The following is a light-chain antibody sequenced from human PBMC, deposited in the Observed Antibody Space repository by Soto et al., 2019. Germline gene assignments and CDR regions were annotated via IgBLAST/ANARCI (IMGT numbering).Light chain of an antibody. V-gene: IGLV1-40*01. J-gene: IGLJ2*01. Sequence: QSVLTQPPSVSGAPGQRVTISCTGSSSNIGAGYDVHWYQQLPGTAPKLLIYGNSNRPSGVPDRFSGSKSGTSASLAITGRQAEDEADYYCQSYDSSLSGVVFGGGT. CDR1: SSNIGAGYD. CDR3: QSYDSSLSGVV. CDR2: GNS.